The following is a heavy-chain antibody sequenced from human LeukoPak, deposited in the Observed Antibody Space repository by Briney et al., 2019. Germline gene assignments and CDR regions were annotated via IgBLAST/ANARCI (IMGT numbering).Heavy chain of an antibody. CDR1: GGSISSYY. CDR2: IYYSGST. D-gene: IGHD2-15*01. CDR3: ASAYCSGGSCYSEGDYYYYGMDV. J-gene: IGHJ6*04. V-gene: IGHV4-59*01. Sequence: SETLSLTCTVSGGSISSYYWSWIRQPPGKGLEWIGYIYYSGSTNYNPSLKSRVTISVDTSKNQFSLKLSSVTAADTAVYYCASAYCSGGSCYSEGDYYYYGMDVWGKGTTVTVSS.